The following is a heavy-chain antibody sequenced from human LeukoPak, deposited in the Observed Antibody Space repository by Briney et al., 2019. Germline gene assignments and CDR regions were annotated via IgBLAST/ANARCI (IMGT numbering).Heavy chain of an antibody. CDR1: GGSVSSSNW. CDR3: ARYRTRGLERGWFDP. D-gene: IGHD1-14*01. J-gene: IGHJ5*02. V-gene: IGHV4-4*02. CDR2: IYHSGST. Sequence: PSGTLSLTCAVSGGSVSSSNWWSGVRQPPGKGLGWIGEIYHSGSTNYNPSLKSRVTISVDKSKNQFSLKLSSVTAADTAVYYCARYRTRGLERGWFDPWGQGTLVTVSS.